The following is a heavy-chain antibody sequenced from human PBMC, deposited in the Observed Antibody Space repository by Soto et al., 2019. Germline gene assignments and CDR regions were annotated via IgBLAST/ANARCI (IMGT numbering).Heavy chain of an antibody. Sequence: GASVKVSCKASGFTFTSSAVQWVRQARGQRLEWIGWIVVGSGNTNYAQKFQERVTITRDMSTSTAYMELSSLRSEDTAVYYCFYRVPAYTIFGVVIAPPFYYWGQRSLVTVSS. D-gene: IGHD3-3*01. J-gene: IGHJ4*02. V-gene: IGHV1-58*01. CDR2: IVVGSGNT. CDR3: FYRVPAYTIFGVVIAPPFYY. CDR1: GFTFTSSA.